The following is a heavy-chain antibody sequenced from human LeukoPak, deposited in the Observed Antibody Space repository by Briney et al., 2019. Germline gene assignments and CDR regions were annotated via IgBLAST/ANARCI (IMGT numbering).Heavy chain of an antibody. CDR3: ARWAAAGTHHFDY. D-gene: IGHD6-13*01. CDR2: IYYSGST. CDR1: GXSISSSSDY. V-gene: IGHV4-39*01. J-gene: IGHJ4*02. Sequence: PSETLSLTCTVSGXSISSSSDYWGWIRQPPGKGLEWIGSIYYSGSTYYNPSLKSRVTISVDTSKNQFSLKLSSVTAADTAVYYCARWAAAGTHHFDYWGRGTLVTVSS.